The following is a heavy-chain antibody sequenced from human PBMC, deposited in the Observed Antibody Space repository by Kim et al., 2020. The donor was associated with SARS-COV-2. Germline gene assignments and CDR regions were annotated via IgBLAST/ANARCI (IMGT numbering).Heavy chain of an antibody. D-gene: IGHD1-7*01. J-gene: IGHJ4*02. CDR3: ARVNQLELRRATDY. CDR1: GFTFSSYA. CDR2: ISYDGSNK. Sequence: GGSLRLSCAASGFTFSSYAMHWVRQAPGKGLEWVAVISYDGSNKYYADSVKGRFTISRDNSKNTLYLQMNSLRAEDTAVYYCARVNQLELRRATDYWGQG. V-gene: IGHV3-30-3*01.